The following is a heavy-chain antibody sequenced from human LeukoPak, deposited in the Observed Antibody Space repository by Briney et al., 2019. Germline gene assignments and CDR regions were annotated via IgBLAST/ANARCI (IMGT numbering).Heavy chain of an antibody. J-gene: IGHJ3*02. Sequence: GGSLRLSCAASGFTFSSYAMSWVRQAPGKGLEWVSAISGSGGSTYYADSVKGRFTISRDTAKNSLYLQMNSLRAEDTAVYCCARAHCSGGSCYSDDAFDIWGQGTMVTVSS. CDR3: ARAHCSGGSCYSDDAFDI. V-gene: IGHV3-23*01. CDR2: ISGSGGST. CDR1: GFTFSSYA. D-gene: IGHD2-15*01.